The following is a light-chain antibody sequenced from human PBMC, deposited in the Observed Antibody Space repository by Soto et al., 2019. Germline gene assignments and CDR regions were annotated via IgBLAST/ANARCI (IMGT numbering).Light chain of an antibody. J-gene: IGLJ1*01. CDR2: GND. Sequence: QTVVTQPPSVSGAPGQRVTISCTGSSSNIGSPYGVHWYQQVPGTAPKLLIYGNDNRPSGVPDRFSGSKSGSSASLAITGVQAEDEADYYCQSYDRSLRGYVFGTRTKLTVL. CDR3: QSYDRSLRGYV. V-gene: IGLV1-40*01. CDR1: SSNIGSPYG.